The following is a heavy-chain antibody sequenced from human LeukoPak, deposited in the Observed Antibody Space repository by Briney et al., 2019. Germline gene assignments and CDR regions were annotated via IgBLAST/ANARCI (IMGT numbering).Heavy chain of an antibody. D-gene: IGHD3-3*01. CDR3: ARDGQLRFLEWFPMDV. Sequence: SETLSLTCTVSGGSISSGDYYWSWIRQPPGKGLEWIGYIYYSGSTYYNPSLKSRVTISVDTSKNQFSLKLSSVTAADTAVYYCARDGQLRFLEWFPMDVWGKGTTVTVSS. CDR2: IYYSGST. CDR1: GGSISSGDYY. J-gene: IGHJ6*03. V-gene: IGHV4-30-4*01.